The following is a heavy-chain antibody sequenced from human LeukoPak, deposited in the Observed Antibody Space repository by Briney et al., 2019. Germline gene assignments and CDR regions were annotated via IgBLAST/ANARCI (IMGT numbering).Heavy chain of an antibody. Sequence: GGSLRLSCSASRFTFSSYTMNWVRQAPGKGLEWVSSIDPSSTYIYYADSVKGRFTISRDNAQNSLYLQMNSLRAEDTAVYYCATTLTGILTATDYWGQGTLVTVSS. CDR2: IDPSSTYI. D-gene: IGHD3-9*01. J-gene: IGHJ4*02. CDR1: RFTFSSYT. CDR3: ATTLTGILTATDY. V-gene: IGHV3-21*01.